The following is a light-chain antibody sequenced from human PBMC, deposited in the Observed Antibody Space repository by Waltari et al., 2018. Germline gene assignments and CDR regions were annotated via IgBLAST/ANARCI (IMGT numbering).Light chain of an antibody. Sequence: EIVLTQSPGTLSLSLGERATLSCRASQSVSRALTWYQQNPGQAPRLLIYGASTRATGIPDRFSGSGSGTDFSLTISRLGPDDFAVYYCQHYLRLPVTFGQGTTVEI. CDR3: QHYLRLPVT. CDR2: GAS. J-gene: IGKJ1*01. CDR1: QSVSRA. V-gene: IGKV3-20*01.